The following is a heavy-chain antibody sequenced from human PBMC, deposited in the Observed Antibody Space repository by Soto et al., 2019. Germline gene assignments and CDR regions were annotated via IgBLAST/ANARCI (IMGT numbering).Heavy chain of an antibody. J-gene: IGHJ4*02. CDR2: IYYSGST. D-gene: IGHD3-16*01. CDR1: GGSISSSSYY. Sequence: PSETLSLTCAVSGGSISSSSYYRGWIRQPPGKGLEWIGSIYYSGSTYYNPSLKSRVTISVDTSKNQFSLKLSSVTAADTAVYYCARLPYDYVWGGQQYYFDYWGQGTLVTVSS. CDR3: ARLPYDYVWGGQQYYFDY. V-gene: IGHV4-39*01.